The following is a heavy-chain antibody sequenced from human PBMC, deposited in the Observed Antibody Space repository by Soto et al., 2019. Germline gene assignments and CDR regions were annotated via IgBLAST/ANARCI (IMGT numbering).Heavy chain of an antibody. CDR1: GFTFSSYS. D-gene: IGHD3-3*01. V-gene: IGHV3-21*01. J-gene: IGHJ4*02. Sequence: SLRLSCAASGFTFSSYSMNWVRQAPGKGLEWVSSISSSSSYIYYADSVKGRFTISRDNAKNTLYLQMNSLKAENTAVYYCARDRGYDFWSGYYGPYFDYWGQGTLVTVSS. CDR2: ISSSSSYI. CDR3: ARDRGYDFWSGYYGPYFDY.